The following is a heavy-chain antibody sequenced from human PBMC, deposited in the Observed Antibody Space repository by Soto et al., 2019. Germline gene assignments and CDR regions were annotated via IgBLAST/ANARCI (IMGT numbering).Heavy chain of an antibody. Sequence: GGSLRLSCAASGFTFSTYSMNWVHQAPGKGLEWVSYISSTSSTIYYADSVKGRFTISRDNAKNSLYLQMNSLRDEDTAVYYCARVRLIAAQSYYGMDVWGQGTTVTVSS. J-gene: IGHJ6*02. CDR2: ISSTSSTI. V-gene: IGHV3-48*02. CDR1: GFTFSTYS. CDR3: ARVRLIAAQSYYGMDV. D-gene: IGHD6-6*01.